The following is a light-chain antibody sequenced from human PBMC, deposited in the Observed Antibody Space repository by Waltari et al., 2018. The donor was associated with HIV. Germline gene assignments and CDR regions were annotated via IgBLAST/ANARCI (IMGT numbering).Light chain of an antibody. CDR2: GAS. V-gene: IGKV3-11*01. J-gene: IGKJ5*01. CDR1: QSVSNH. CDR3: QHRSNWPIT. Sequence: VLTPSPASLVLSPGERATLSCRASQSVSNHLAWYQQKPGQTPRLLIYGASSRATGIPARFSGSGSGTDFTLTISSLEPGDFAVYYCQHRSNWPITFGQGTRLEIK.